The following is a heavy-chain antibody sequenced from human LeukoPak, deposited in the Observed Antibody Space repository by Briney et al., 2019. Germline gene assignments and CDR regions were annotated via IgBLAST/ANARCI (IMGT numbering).Heavy chain of an antibody. CDR2: ISGSGGST. J-gene: IGHJ4*02. V-gene: IGHV3-23*01. D-gene: IGHD1-1*01. Sequence: PGGSLRLSCAASGFTFSSYAMSWVRQAPGKGLEWVSVISGSGGSTYYADSVKGRFTISRDNSKNTLYLHMNSLRAEDTAVYYCSKRGETGTKYFDYRGQGTLVTVSS. CDR1: GFTFSSYA. CDR3: SKRGETGTKYFDY.